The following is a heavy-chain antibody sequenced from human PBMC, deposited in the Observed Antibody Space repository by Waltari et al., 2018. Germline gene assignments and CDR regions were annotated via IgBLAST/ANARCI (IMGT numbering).Heavy chain of an antibody. D-gene: IGHD3-3*01. J-gene: IGHJ6*02. V-gene: IGHV4-61*02. Sequence: QVQLQESGPGLVKPSQTLSLTCTVSGGSISSGSYYWSWIRQPAGKGLEWIGRIYTSGSTNYNPPLKSRVTISVDTSKNQFSLKLSSVTAADTAVYYCASDAPLNYDFWSGYYRVDYYYGMDVWGQGTTVTVSS. CDR3: ASDAPLNYDFWSGYYRVDYYYGMDV. CDR2: IYTSGST. CDR1: GGSISSGSYY.